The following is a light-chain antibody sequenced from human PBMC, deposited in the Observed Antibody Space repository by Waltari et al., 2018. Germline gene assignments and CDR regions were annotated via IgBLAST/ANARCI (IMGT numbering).Light chain of an antibody. CDR1: PTLSSTY. J-gene: IGKJ3*01. V-gene: IGKV3-20*01. CDR2: ETS. Sequence: EIVLTQSPGTLSLSPGERATLPCRASPTLSSTYLAWYQQKPGQAPRHLIYETSTRATGIPDRFSGSGSGTYFTLTISRLEPEDLAVYYCHQYGNSAPFTFGPGTKVDIK. CDR3: HQYGNSAPFT.